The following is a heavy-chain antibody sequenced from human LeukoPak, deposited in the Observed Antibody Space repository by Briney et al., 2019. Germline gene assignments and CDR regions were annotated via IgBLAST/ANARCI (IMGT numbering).Heavy chain of an antibody. CDR1: GGSISSYY. J-gene: IGHJ6*03. CDR2: IYTSGST. Sequence: PSETLSLTCTVSGGSISSYYWSWIRQPPGKGLEWIGYIYTSGSTHYNPSLKSRVTISVDTSKNQFSLKLSSVTAADTAVYYCARQGYSSRYYYYYYYMDVWGKGTTVTVSS. D-gene: IGHD6-13*01. V-gene: IGHV4-4*09. CDR3: ARQGYSSRYYYYYYYMDV.